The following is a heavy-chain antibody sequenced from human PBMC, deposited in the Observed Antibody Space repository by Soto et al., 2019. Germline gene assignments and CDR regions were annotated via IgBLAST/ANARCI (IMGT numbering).Heavy chain of an antibody. V-gene: IGHV1-18*01. CDR1: GYTFTSYG. Sequence: GASVKVSCKASGYTFTSYGISWVRQAPGQGLEWMGWISAYNGNTNYAQKLQGRVTMTTDTSTSTAYMELRSLRSDDTAVYYCARLLISLLWFGAPADYWGQGTLVPVAS. D-gene: IGHD3-10*01. CDR2: ISAYNGNT. J-gene: IGHJ4*02. CDR3: ARLLISLLWFGAPADY.